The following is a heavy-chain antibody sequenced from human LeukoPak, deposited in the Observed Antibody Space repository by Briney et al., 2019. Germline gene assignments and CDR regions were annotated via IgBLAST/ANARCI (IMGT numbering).Heavy chain of an antibody. J-gene: IGHJ4*02. CDR1: GFTFSSYA. CDR2: INTSGGNT. Sequence: PGGSLRLSCAASGFTFSSYAMTWVRQAPGKGLEWVSVINTSGGNTDYADPVKGRFTISRDNSKNTLYLKMNSLRAEDTAVYYCAKGSGWYVWGQGTLVTVSS. CDR3: AKGSGWYV. D-gene: IGHD6-19*01. V-gene: IGHV3-23*01.